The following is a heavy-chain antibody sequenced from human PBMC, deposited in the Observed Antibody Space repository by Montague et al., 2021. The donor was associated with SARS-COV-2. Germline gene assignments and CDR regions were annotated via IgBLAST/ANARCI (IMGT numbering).Heavy chain of an antibody. Sequence: SDTLSLTRTVSGVAISYGDWSWIRQPPGKGLEWIVTIFENGDTDHNPSLKSRVTVSEDTSQNQFSLRLSSVAAADTALYYCARYYERSWDVWGQGTTVTVSS. CDR3: ARYYERSWDV. J-gene: IGHJ6*02. D-gene: IGHD3-16*01. V-gene: IGHV4-4*09. CDR1: GVAISYGD. CDR2: IFENGDT.